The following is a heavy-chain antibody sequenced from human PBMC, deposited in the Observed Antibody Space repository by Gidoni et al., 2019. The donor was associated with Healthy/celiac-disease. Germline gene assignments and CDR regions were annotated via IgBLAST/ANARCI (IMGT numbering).Heavy chain of an antibody. Sequence: QVQLVESGGGLVKPGGSLRLSCAAPGFTFRDYYLTWIRQAPGKGLEWVSYISSSSSYTNYADSVKGRFTISRDNAKNSLYLQMNSLRAEDTAVYYCARAQYYYGSGSYLMRRAFDIWGQGTMVTVSS. CDR1: GFTFRDYY. CDR3: ARAQYYYGSGSYLMRRAFDI. CDR2: ISSSSSYT. J-gene: IGHJ3*02. D-gene: IGHD3-10*01. V-gene: IGHV3-11*05.